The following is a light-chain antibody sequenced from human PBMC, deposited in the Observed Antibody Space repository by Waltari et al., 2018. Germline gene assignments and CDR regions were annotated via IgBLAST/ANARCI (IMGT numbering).Light chain of an antibody. CDR3: GSYGGSNNLV. CDR2: EVS. CDR1: SSDIGGYKF. Sequence: QSALTQPPSASGSPGQSVTISCTGTSSDIGGYKFVSWYQQHPGKAPKLMLYEVSQRPSGVPDRFSGSKSGNTASLTVSGLQAEDEADYYCGSYGGSNNLVFGGGTKLTVL. J-gene: IGLJ2*01. V-gene: IGLV2-8*01.